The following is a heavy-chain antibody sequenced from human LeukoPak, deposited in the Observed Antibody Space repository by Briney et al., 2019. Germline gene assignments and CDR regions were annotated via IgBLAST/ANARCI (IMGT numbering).Heavy chain of an antibody. CDR1: GYTFTNYY. D-gene: IGHD6-19*01. CDR2: INPSGGST. V-gene: IGHV1-46*01. CDR3: ARGSTISGWDRYFDY. Sequence: EASVKVSCTASGYTFTNYYMHWVRQAPGQGLEWMGIINPSGGSTTYAQKFQGRVTMTRDTSTSTVYMEQSSLSSEDTAVYYCARGSTISGWDRYFDYWGQGTLVTVSS. J-gene: IGHJ4*02.